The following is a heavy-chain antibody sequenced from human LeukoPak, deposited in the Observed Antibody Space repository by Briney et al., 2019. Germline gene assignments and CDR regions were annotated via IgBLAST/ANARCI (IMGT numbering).Heavy chain of an antibody. CDR3: ATDHSGDYVYALHI. V-gene: IGHV3-48*02. D-gene: IGHD4-17*01. J-gene: IGHJ3*02. CDR2: ISSRSDTI. Sequence: GGSLRLSCAASGFTFSSYGMIWVRQAPGKGLEWVSYISSRSDTIYYADPVKGRFTVSRDNAKNSLFLQMNSLRDEDTAVYYCATDHSGDYVYALHIWGQGTMVTVSS. CDR1: GFTFSSYG.